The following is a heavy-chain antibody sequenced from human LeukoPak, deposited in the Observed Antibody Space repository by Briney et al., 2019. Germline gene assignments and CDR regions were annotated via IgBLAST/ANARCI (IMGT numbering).Heavy chain of an antibody. CDR1: GFTFNDLW. V-gene: IGHV3-74*01. Sequence: GGSLRLSCAASGFTFNDLWMHSVRQAPGRGLVWVSRVKGDGISTLYADFVEGRFTISRDNARNTLYLQMNSLRADDTALYYCATGPYNAFEMWGQGTMVTVSS. CDR3: ATGPYNAFEM. J-gene: IGHJ3*02. D-gene: IGHD2-2*02. CDR2: VKGDGIST.